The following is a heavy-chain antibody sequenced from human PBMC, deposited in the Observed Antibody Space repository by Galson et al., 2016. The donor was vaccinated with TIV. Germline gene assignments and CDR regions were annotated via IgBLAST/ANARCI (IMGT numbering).Heavy chain of an antibody. CDR3: ARGATVTPYSFFDY. Sequence: SVKVSCKASGYTFSSSSINWVRQAPGQGLEWMGWISGYSGNTNYAQKFQGRVTMTTDTSTGTAYMELRSLRSDDTAVYYCARGATVTPYSFFDYWGQGTLVTVFS. CDR1: GYTFSSSS. V-gene: IGHV1-18*04. D-gene: IGHD4-17*01. CDR2: ISGYSGNT. J-gene: IGHJ4*02.